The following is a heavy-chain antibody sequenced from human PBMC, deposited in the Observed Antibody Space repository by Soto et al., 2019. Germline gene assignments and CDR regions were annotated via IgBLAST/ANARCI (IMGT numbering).Heavy chain of an antibody. D-gene: IGHD2-15*01. CDR3: ARGQRYCSGGSCST. CDR2: MNPNSGNT. J-gene: IGHJ5*02. Sequence: ASVKVSCKASGYTFTSYNINWVRQATGQGLEWMGWMNPNSGNTGYATKFQGRVTMTRNTSISTAYMELSSLRSEDTAVYYCARGQRYCSGGSCSTWGQGTLVTVSS. V-gene: IGHV1-8*01. CDR1: GYTFTSYN.